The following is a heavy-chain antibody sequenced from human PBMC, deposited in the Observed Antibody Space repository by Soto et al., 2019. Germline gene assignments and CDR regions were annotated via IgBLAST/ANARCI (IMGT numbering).Heavy chain of an antibody. D-gene: IGHD4-17*01. J-gene: IGHJ3*02. CDR2: ISSSGSTI. CDR1: GFTFSDYY. V-gene: IGHV3-11*01. CDR3: AGGTVTKWLYSHWGAFDI. Sequence: QVQLVESGGGLVKPGGSLRLSCAASGFTFSDYYMSWIRQAPGKGLEWVSYISSSGSTIYYADSVKGRFTISRDNAKNSLYLQMNSLRAEDTAVYYCAGGTVTKWLYSHWGAFDIWGQGTMVTVSS.